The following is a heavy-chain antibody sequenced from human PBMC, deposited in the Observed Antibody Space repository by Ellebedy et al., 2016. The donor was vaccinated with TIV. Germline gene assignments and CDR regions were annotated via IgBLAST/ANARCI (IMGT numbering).Heavy chain of an antibody. V-gene: IGHV1-2*02. CDR3: ARVPRAGMYYGMDV. D-gene: IGHD1-14*01. CDR2: INVNTGGT. Sequence: ASVKVSCKASGYTFTGYYMHWVRQAPGQGPEWMGWINVNTGGTNYAQRFQGRVAVTRDTSINTAYMELSRLTSADTAVYYCARVPRAGMYYGMDVWGQGTTVTVSS. J-gene: IGHJ6*02. CDR1: GYTFTGYY.